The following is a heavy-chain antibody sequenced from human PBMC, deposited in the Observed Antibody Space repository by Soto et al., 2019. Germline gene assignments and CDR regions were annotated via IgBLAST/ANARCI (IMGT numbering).Heavy chain of an antibody. J-gene: IGHJ6*01. CDR3: ARDMIRCSGGSCYPDYYYGMDV. Sequence: ASVKVSCKASGYTFTSYGISWVRQAPVQGLEWMGWISAYNGNTNYAQKLQGRVTMTTDTSTSTSYTELRSLRSDDTAVYYCARDMIRCSGGSCYPDYYYGMDVWG. CDR1: GYTFTSYG. V-gene: IGHV1-18*01. CDR2: ISAYNGNT. D-gene: IGHD2-15*01.